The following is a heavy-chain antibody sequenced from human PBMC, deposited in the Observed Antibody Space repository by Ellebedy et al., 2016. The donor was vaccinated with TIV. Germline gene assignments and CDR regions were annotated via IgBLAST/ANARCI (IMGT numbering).Heavy chain of an antibody. CDR1: GGSISYYY. Sequence: MPSETLSLTCTFSGGSISYYYWSWIRQPPGKELEWIGNIYYRGTTNYKPSPKSRVTISVDTTSNQLSLKLTSVTAADTAVYYCARHADHDILTLYSPLDLWGQGILVTVSS. CDR3: ARHADHDILTLYSPLDL. J-gene: IGHJ4*02. CDR2: IYYRGTT. V-gene: IGHV4-59*08. D-gene: IGHD3-9*01.